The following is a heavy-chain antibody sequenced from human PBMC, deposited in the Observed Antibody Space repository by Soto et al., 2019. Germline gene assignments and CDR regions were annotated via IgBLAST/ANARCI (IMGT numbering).Heavy chain of an antibody. J-gene: IGHJ6*02. CDR3: ARERRGPLAARYYYYYGMDV. V-gene: IGHV1-69*13. D-gene: IGHD6-6*01. CDR1: GGTFRSYA. Sequence: ASVQGSCKASGGTFRSYASIWVRQAPGQGLEWMGGIIPIFGTANYAQKFQGRVTITADESTSTAYMELSSLRSEDTAVYYCARERRGPLAARYYYYYGMDVWGQGTTVTVSS. CDR2: IIPIFGTA.